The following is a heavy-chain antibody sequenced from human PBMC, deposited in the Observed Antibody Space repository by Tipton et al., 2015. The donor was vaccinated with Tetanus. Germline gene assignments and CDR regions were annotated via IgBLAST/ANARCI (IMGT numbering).Heavy chain of an antibody. J-gene: IGHJ4*02. CDR1: GGSISSSSYF. Sequence: LRLSCTVSGGSISSSSYFWGWIHQPPGKGLEWIGSIYYSGSTYYNPSLKSRVTISVDTSKNQFSLKLSSVTAADTAVYYCARPGGSSWYTHYLDYWGQGTLVTVSS. CDR2: IYYSGST. D-gene: IGHD6-13*01. CDR3: ARPGGSSWYTHYLDY. V-gene: IGHV4-39*01.